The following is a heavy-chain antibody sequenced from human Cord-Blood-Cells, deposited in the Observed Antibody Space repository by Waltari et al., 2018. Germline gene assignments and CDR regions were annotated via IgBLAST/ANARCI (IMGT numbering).Heavy chain of an antibody. CDR1: GGSISSSSYY. CDR2: IYYSGSN. V-gene: IGHV4-39*01. Sequence: QLQLQESGPGLVKPSETLSLTCTVSGGSISSSSYYWGWIRQPPGKGLEWSGSIYYSGSNTTNPSLKSRVTISVDTSKTQFSRKLSSVTAADTAVYYFARQPYSPLFGSYYFDYWGQGTLVTVSS. CDR3: ARQPYSPLFGSYYFDY. J-gene: IGHJ4*02. D-gene: IGHD1-26*01.